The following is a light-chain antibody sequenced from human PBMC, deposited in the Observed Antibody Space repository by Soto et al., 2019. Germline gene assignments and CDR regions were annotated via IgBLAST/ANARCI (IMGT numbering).Light chain of an antibody. CDR3: QQYNSYTYT. V-gene: IGKV1-5*03. CDR1: QSSSW. CDR2: KAS. J-gene: IGKJ2*01. Sequence: DIQMTQSPSTLSASVGARVTITCRASQSSSWLAWYQQKPGKAPKLLIYKASSLESGVPSRFSGSGSGTEFTLTISSLQPDDFATYYCQQYNSYTYTFGQGTKLEIK.